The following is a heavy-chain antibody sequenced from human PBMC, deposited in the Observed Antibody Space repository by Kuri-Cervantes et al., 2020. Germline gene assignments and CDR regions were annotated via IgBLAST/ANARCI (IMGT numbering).Heavy chain of an antibody. CDR1: GGSISSGNYY. CDR3: ARLKVGEKYGDYAGWFDP. J-gene: IGHJ5*02. CDR2: IYTSGST. V-gene: IGHV4-61*02. Sequence: SETLSLTCTVSGGSISSGNYYWSWIRQPAGKGLEWIGRIYTSGSTNYNPSLKSRVTISVDTYKNQFSLKLSSVTAADTAVYYCARLKVGEKYGDYAGWFDPWGQGTLVTVSS. D-gene: IGHD4-17*01.